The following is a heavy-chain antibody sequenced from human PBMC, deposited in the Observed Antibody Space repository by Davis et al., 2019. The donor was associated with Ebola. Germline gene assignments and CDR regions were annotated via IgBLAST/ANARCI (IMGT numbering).Heavy chain of an antibody. V-gene: IGHV4-4*02. Sequence: PSETLSLTCAVSGVSVSSSHWWRWVRQPPGKGLEWIGEIYDRGTTNYNPSLNSRLTISGDKSKNQFSLNLTSVTAADTAIYYCAGSLTKWPAAYWGRGILVTVSS. CDR1: GVSVSSSHW. CDR2: IYDRGTT. D-gene: IGHD5-12*01. J-gene: IGHJ4*02. CDR3: AGSLTKWPAAY.